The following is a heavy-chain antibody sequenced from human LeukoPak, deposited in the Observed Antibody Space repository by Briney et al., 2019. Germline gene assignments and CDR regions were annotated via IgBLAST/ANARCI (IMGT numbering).Heavy chain of an antibody. CDR1: ALIVSNYD. V-gene: IGHV3-66*03. CDR3: ARDRAATQHWVEYDT. CDR2: IRDTGET. D-gene: IGHD7-27*01. Sequence: GRSLRLSCSASALIVSNYDMSWGRQAPGKGLEWGSLIRDTGETFYIDSVKGRFTISRDDSKNTVYLQMKRLRVEDTAVYFCARDRAATQHWVEYDTWGQGTLVTVSS. J-gene: IGHJ5*02.